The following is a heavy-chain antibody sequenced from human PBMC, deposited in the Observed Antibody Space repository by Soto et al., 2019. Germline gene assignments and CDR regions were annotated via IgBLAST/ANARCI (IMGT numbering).Heavy chain of an antibody. CDR1: GGSISSTNW. D-gene: IGHD1-7*01. J-gene: IGHJ5*02. CDR3: ATLPHRIDVTELPVPP. V-gene: IGHV4-4*02. CDR2: IYHLGST. Sequence: QVQLRQSGPGVVKPSGTLSLTCAVSGGSISSTNWWSWVRQSPGKGLEWIGEIYHLGSTDYNPSLSGRDGLSVHHPNKRHALKMRYLTAADTAGHYCATLPHRIDVTELPVPPWGQGTLLSVSS.